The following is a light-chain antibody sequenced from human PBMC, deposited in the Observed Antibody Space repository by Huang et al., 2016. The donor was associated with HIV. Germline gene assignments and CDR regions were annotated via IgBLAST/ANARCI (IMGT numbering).Light chain of an antibody. CDR3: QQYNNWPRT. CDR1: QGVSSN. Sequence: ERVLTQSPVTLSASPGERATLSCRASQGVSSNLAWYQHKPGQAPRLLIHDASTRASDIPARFSGSGSDIEFTLTISSLQSEDSAVYYCQQYNNWPRTFGQGTKLEIK. J-gene: IGKJ2*01. CDR2: DAS. V-gene: IGKV3-15*01.